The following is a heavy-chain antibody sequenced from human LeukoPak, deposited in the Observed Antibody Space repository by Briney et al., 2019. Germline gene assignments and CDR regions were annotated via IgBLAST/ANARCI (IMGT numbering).Heavy chain of an antibody. CDR2: IYYSGST. CDR3: ARERQMATMDSRWFDP. Sequence: KPSQTLSLTCTVSGGSISSGGYYWSWIRQHPGKGLEWIGYIYYSGSTYYNPSLKSRVTISVDTSKNQFSLKLSSVTAADTAVYYCARERQMATMDSRWFDPWGQGTLVTVSS. J-gene: IGHJ5*02. CDR1: GGSISSGGYY. D-gene: IGHD5-24*01. V-gene: IGHV4-31*03.